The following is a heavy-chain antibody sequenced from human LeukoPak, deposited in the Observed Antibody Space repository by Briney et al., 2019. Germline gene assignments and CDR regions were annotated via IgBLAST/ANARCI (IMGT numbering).Heavy chain of an antibody. D-gene: IGHD3-22*01. CDR2: IWYDGSNK. V-gene: IGHV3-33*01. J-gene: IGHJ4*02. CDR3: ARALFNYDSSGLTY. CDR1: GFTFSSYG. Sequence: GRSLRLSCAASGFTFSSYGMHWVRQAPGKGLGWVALIWYDGSNKYSADSVKGRFTTSRDNSKNTLYLQMNSLRAEDTAVYYCARALFNYDSSGLTYWGQGTLVTVSS.